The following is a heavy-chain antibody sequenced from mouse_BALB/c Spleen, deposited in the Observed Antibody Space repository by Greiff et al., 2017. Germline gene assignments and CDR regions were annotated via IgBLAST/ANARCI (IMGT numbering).Heavy chain of an antibody. CDR2: IDPANGNT. J-gene: IGHJ2*01. CDR3: ASITTVPYYFDY. D-gene: IGHD1-1*01. CDR1: GFNIKDTY. V-gene: IGHV14-3*02. Sequence: EVHLVESGAELVKPGASVKLSCTASGFNIKDTYMHWVKQRPEQGLEWIGRIDPANGNTKYDPKFQGKATITADTSSNTAYLQLSSLTSEDTAVYYCASITTVPYYFDYWGQGTTLTVSS.